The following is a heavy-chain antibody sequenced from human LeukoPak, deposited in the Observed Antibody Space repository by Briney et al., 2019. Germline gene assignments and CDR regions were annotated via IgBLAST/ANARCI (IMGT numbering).Heavy chain of an antibody. CDR1: GGSTSTYY. CDR2: IYYSGST. V-gene: IGHV4-59*01. D-gene: IGHD2-2*02. CDR3: ARGFGYMANFDY. Sequence: SETLSLTCTVSGGSTSTYYWSWIRQPPGKGLEWIGYIYYSGSTNYNPSLKSRVTISVDTSKNQFSLKLSSVTAADTAVYYCARGFGYMANFDYWGQGTLVTVSS. J-gene: IGHJ4*02.